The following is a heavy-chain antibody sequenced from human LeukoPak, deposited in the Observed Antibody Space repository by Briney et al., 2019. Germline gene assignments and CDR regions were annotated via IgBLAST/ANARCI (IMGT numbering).Heavy chain of an antibody. CDR2: ISSSSSYI. CDR1: GFTSSTYN. CDR3: ARGTTLYYADY. V-gene: IGHV3-21*01. D-gene: IGHD3-10*01. J-gene: IGHJ4*02. Sequence: PGGSLRLSCAASGFTSSTYNMNWVRQAPGKGLEWVSFISSSSSYIYYADSVKGRFTISRDNAKNSLYLQMNSLRAEDTAVYYCARGTTLYYADYWGQGTLVTVSS.